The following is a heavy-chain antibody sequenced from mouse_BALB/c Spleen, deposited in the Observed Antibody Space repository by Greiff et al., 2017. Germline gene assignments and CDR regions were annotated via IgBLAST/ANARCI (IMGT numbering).Heavy chain of an antibody. J-gene: IGHJ3*01. CDR3: ARLDHDYEFAY. CDR2: INPYNGDT. V-gene: IGHV1-20*02. CDR1: GYSFTGYF. Sequence: VQLKQSGPELVKPGASVKISCKASGYSFTGYFMNWVMQSHGKSLEWIGRINPYNGDTFYNQKFKGKATLTVDKSSSTAHMELRSLASEDSAVYYCARLDHDYEFAYWGQGTLVTVSA. D-gene: IGHD2-4*01.